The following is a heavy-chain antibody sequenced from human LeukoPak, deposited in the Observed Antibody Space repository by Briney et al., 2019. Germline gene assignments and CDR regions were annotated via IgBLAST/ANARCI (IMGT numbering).Heavy chain of an antibody. Sequence: GGSLRLSCAASGFTVSNNYVSWVRQAPGKGLDWVSVIYSGGYTYYADSVKGRFTVSRDNSENTVYLQMSSLTPEDTAVYYCARHSCGRPTCYSSDWGQYGDWLDPWGQGTLVTVSS. CDR1: GFTVSNNY. D-gene: IGHD2-21*01. CDR3: ARHSCGRPTCYSSDWGQYGDWLDP. V-gene: IGHV3-66*02. J-gene: IGHJ5*02. CDR2: IYSGGYT.